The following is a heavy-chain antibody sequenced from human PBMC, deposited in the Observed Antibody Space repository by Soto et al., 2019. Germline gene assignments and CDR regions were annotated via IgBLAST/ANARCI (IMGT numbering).Heavy chain of an antibody. CDR3: ARAGGVVVRRLGFYYGMDV. CDR2: VSYTGST. J-gene: IGHJ6*02. V-gene: IGHV4-59*01. D-gene: IGHD3-3*01. CDR1: GGSISSYY. Sequence: QVQLQKSGPGLVKPSETLSLTCTVSGGSISSYYWTWIRQPPGKGLEWIGCVSYTGSTNYNPSLKSRVTISVDTSKSQFSLKLSSVTAADTAVYYCARAGGVVVRRLGFYYGMDVWGRGTTVTVSS.